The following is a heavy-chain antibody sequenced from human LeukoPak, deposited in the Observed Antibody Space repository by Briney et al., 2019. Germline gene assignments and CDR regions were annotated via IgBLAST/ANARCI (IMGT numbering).Heavy chain of an antibody. J-gene: IGHJ4*02. CDR2: IKQDGSEK. Sequence: GGSLRLSCAASGFTFSSYWMSWVRQAPGKGLEWVANIKQDGSEKYYVDSVKGRFTISRDNAKNSLYLQMNSLRAEDTAVYYCARGTPYSYGRGYYFDYWGQGTLVTVPS. V-gene: IGHV3-7*01. CDR3: ARGTPYSYGRGYYFDY. CDR1: GFTFSSYW. D-gene: IGHD5-18*01.